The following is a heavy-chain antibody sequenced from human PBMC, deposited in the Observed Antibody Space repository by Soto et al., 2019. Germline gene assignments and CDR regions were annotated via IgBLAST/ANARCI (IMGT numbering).Heavy chain of an antibody. CDR1: GFLFKNYA. J-gene: IGHJ6*02. Sequence: QVQLVESGGDVVQPGGSLRLSCAASGFLFKNYAIHWVRQAPGKGQEWVATVAYDVTTTYYADSVWDRFTISRYNSKSTVYLQMVSLQTDDTATYYCTRRAAGCGITSSYYYHMDVWGQGTAVAVSS. V-gene: IGHV3-30*01. CDR3: TRRAAGCGITSSYYYHMDV. D-gene: IGHD6-25*01. CDR2: VAYDVTTT.